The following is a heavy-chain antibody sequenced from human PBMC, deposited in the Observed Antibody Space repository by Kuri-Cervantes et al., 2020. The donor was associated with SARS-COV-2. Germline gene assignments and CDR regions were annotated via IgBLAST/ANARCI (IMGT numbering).Heavy chain of an antibody. Sequence: GGSLRLSCAASGFTFSSYAMHWVRQAPGKGLEWVAVISYDGSNKYYADSVTGRFTISRDNSKNTLYLQMNSLRAEDTAVYYCARDRLYCSGGSCYLPDYWGQGTLVTVSS. D-gene: IGHD2-15*01. V-gene: IGHV3-30*04. CDR3: ARDRLYCSGGSCYLPDY. J-gene: IGHJ4*02. CDR2: ISYDGSNK. CDR1: GFTFSSYA.